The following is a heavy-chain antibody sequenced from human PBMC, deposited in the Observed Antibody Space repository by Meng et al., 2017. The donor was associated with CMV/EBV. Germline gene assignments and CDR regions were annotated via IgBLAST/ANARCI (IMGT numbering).Heavy chain of an antibody. CDR2: IYTSGST. CDR3: ARGGLYYYDSSGHFDY. Sequence: QGQMQESGPGLVKPSETLSLTCTVSCGSISSYYWSWIRQPAGKGLEWIGRIYTSGSTNYNPSLKSRVTMSVDTSKNQFSLKLSSVTAADTAVYYCARGGLYYYDSSGHFDYWGQGTLVTVSS. V-gene: IGHV4-4*07. D-gene: IGHD3-22*01. J-gene: IGHJ4*02. CDR1: CGSISSYY.